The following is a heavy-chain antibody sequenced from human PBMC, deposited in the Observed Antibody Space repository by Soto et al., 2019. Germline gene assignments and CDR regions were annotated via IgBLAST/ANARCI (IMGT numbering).Heavy chain of an antibody. CDR2: ISSGSAFI. CDR1: TFSMYS. D-gene: IGHD1-26*01. Sequence: EVQVVESGGGLVKPGGSLRLSCTFTFSMYSMNWVRQAPGKGLEWVASISSGSAFIKYADSVKGRFSISRDNAKNSVSLKMNSLRAEDTAMYYCTRDQGGSYDSWFDPWGRGTLVTVSS. V-gene: IGHV3-21*01. J-gene: IGHJ5*02. CDR3: TRDQGGSYDSWFDP.